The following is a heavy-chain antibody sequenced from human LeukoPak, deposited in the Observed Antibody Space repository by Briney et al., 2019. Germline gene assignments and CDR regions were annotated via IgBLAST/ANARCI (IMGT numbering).Heavy chain of an antibody. Sequence: GGSLRLSCAASGFTFSSYAMSWVRQAPGKGLVWVSRINSAESSTTYADSVKGRFTISRDNAKNTLYLQMNSLRAEDMAVYYCARGGPYSTSPLDYWGQGTLVTVSS. CDR1: GFTFSSYA. CDR3: ARGGPYSTSPLDY. CDR2: INSAESST. J-gene: IGHJ4*02. D-gene: IGHD2-2*01. V-gene: IGHV3-74*01.